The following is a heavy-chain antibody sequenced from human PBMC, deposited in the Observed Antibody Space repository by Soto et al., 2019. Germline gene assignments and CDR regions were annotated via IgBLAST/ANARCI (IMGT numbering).Heavy chain of an antibody. CDR3: ARVSGSYYYGMDV. D-gene: IGHD1-26*01. J-gene: IGHJ6*02. CDR2: IYHSGST. V-gene: IGHV4-4*02. CDR1: GGSISSSNW. Sequence: SETLSLTCAVSGGSISSSNWWSWVRQPPGKGLEWIGEIYHSGSTNYNPSLKSRVTISVDKSKNQFSLKLSSVTAADTPVYYCARVSGSYYYGMDVWGQGITVTVSS.